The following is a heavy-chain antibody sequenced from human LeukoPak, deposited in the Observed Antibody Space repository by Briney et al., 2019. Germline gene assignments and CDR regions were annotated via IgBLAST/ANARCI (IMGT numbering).Heavy chain of an antibody. CDR3: ARVGNFDWLLIAYMDV. CDR1: GFTFSSYD. V-gene: IGHV3-21*01. Sequence: GGSLRLSCAASGFTFSSYDMHWVRQAPGKGLEWVSSISTSSSYIYYADSVKGRFTISRDNAKNSLYLQMNSLRAEDTAVYYCARVGNFDWLLIAYMDVWGKGTTVTISS. CDR2: ISTSSSYI. D-gene: IGHD3-9*01. J-gene: IGHJ6*03.